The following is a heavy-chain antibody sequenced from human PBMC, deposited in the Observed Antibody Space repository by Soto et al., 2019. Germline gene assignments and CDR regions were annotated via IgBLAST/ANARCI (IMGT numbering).Heavy chain of an antibody. Sequence: SETLSLTCAVYGGSFSGYYWSWIRQPPGKGLEWIGSIYYSGNTYYNPSLKSRVTISVNTSKNQFSLKLSSVTAADTAVYYCARQGFGDLDFDYWGQGTPVTVSS. CDR2: IYYSGNT. CDR1: GGSFSGYY. J-gene: IGHJ4*02. V-gene: IGHV4-34*01. CDR3: ARQGFGDLDFDY. D-gene: IGHD3-10*01.